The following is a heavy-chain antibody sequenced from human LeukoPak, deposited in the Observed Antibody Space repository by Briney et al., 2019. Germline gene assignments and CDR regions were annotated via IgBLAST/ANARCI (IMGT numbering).Heavy chain of an antibody. Sequence: GGSLRLSCAASGFAFSSYSMNWVRQAPGKGLEWVSSISSSSSYIYYADSVKGRFTISRDNAKNSLYLQMNSLRAEDTAVYYCARDLRGDYDYWGQGTLVTVSS. CDR1: GFAFSSYS. V-gene: IGHV3-21*01. CDR3: ARDLRGDYDY. CDR2: ISSSSSYI. D-gene: IGHD4-17*01. J-gene: IGHJ4*02.